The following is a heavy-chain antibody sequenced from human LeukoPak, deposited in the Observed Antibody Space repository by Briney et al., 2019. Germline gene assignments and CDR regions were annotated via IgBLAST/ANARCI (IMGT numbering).Heavy chain of an antibody. CDR1: GYTFTGYY. V-gene: IGHV1-2*02. J-gene: IGHJ4*02. CDR2: INPNSGGT. CDR3: ANSDILTGYFSRGRDY. Sequence: GASVKVSCKASGYTFTGYYMHWVRPAPGEGLEWMGWINPNSGGTNYAQKFQGRVTMTRDTSISTAYMELSRLRSDDTAVYYCANSDILTGYFSRGRDYWGQGTLVTVSS. D-gene: IGHD3-9*01.